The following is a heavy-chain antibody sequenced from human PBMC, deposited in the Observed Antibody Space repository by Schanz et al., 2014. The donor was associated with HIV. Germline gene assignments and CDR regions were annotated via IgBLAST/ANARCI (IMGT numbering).Heavy chain of an antibody. Sequence: QVQLVQSGAEVKKPGASVKVSCKASGYTFTSYEINWVRQATGQGLEWMGWMNPNSGNTGYAQKFQGRVTMTTNSSISTAYMELSSLRSEDTAVYYCARGDILTGLYPYYFDSWGQGTLVTVSS. CDR2: MNPNSGNT. CDR3: ARGDILTGLYPYYFDS. CDR1: GYTFTSYE. D-gene: IGHD3-9*01. V-gene: IGHV1-8*01. J-gene: IGHJ4*02.